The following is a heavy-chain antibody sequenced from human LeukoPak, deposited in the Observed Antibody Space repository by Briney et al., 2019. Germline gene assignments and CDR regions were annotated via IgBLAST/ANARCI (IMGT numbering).Heavy chain of an antibody. Sequence: SQTLSLTCAITGDSVSSDSTAWNWIRLSPSRGLEWLGRTYYGSRWYNDYAASVKSRISINPDTSKNHFSLQLHSVTPEDTAVYYCATGKAAAGLQHWGQGSLVTVSS. D-gene: IGHD6-13*01. CDR3: ATGKAAAGLQH. CDR2: TYYGSRWYN. CDR1: GDSVSSDSTA. J-gene: IGHJ1*01. V-gene: IGHV6-1*01.